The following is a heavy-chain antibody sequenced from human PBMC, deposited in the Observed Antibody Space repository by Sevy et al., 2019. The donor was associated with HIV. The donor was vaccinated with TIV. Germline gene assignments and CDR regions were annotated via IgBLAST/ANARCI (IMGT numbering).Heavy chain of an antibody. CDR1: GFTFSGSA. CDR2: IRSKANSYAT. J-gene: IGHJ4*02. Sequence: GGSLRLSCAASGFTFSGSAMHWVRQASGKGLEWVGRIRSKANSYATAYAASVKGRFTIARDDSKNTAYLHMNSLTTKDTAVYYCTRRDRGRYYFDYWGQGTLVTVSS. D-gene: IGHD1-26*01. CDR3: TRRDRGRYYFDY. V-gene: IGHV3-73*01.